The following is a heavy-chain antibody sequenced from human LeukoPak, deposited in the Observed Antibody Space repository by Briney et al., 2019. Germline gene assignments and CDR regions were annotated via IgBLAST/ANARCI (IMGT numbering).Heavy chain of an antibody. CDR1: GFTFSSYA. CDR2: ISGSGGST. J-gene: IGHJ4*02. Sequence: PGGSLRLSCAASGFTFSSYAMSWVRQAPGKGLEWVSAISGSGGSTYYADSVKGRFTNSRDNSKNTLYLQMNSLRAEDTAVYYCAKEIGQYCSGGSCYLGEGDYWGQGTLVTVSS. CDR3: AKEIGQYCSGGSCYLGEGDY. V-gene: IGHV3-23*01. D-gene: IGHD2-15*01.